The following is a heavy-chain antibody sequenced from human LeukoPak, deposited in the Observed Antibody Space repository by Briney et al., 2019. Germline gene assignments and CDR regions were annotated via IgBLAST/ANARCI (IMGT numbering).Heavy chain of an antibody. CDR3: ARGGSYYDFWSGYYDYYYYMDV. V-gene: IGHV4-59*01. CDR2: IYDSGST. CDR1: GGSISSYY. J-gene: IGHJ6*03. Sequence: SETLSVTCSVSGGSISSYYWSWIRQPPGKGLEWIGYIYDSGSTSYNPSLQSRVTISIDTSKNQFSLRLTSVTAADTAVYYCARGGSYYDFWSGYYDYYYYMDVWGKGTTVTVSS. D-gene: IGHD3-3*01.